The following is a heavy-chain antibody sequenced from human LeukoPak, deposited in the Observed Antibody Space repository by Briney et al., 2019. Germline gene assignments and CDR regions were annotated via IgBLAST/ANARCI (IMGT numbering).Heavy chain of an antibody. D-gene: IGHD1-26*01. CDR2: IYYSGST. J-gene: IGHJ5*02. Sequence: PSETLSLTCAVYGGSFSGYYWSWIRQHPGKGLEWIGYIYYSGSTYYNPSLKSRVTISVDTSKNQFSLKLSSVTAADTAVYYCARIYRENWFDPWGQGTLVTVSS. CDR1: GGSFSGYY. V-gene: IGHV4-31*11. CDR3: ARIYRENWFDP.